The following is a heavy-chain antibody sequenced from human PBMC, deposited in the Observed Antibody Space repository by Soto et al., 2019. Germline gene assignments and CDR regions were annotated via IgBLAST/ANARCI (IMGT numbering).Heavy chain of an antibody. V-gene: IGHV1-18*01. CDR1: GYTFTNYG. Sequence: QAQLAQSGAEVKKPGASVNISCKASGYTFTNYGFIWVRQAPGHGLEWVGWISPYNGKTEYAQKFQGRVTMTRDKXTXXXXXXXXXXXXXXXXXXXXXXXXXXXXXXDAFDIWGQGTMVTVSS. CDR3: XXXXXXXXXXDAFDI. CDR2: ISPYNGKT. J-gene: IGHJ3*02.